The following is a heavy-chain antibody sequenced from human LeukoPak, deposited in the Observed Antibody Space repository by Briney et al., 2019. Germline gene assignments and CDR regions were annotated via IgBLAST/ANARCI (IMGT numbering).Heavy chain of an antibody. CDR3: ARRPSYYYDSSGYYPAYYYYGMDV. V-gene: IGHV1-8*01. Sequence: ASVKVSCKASGYTFTSYDINWVRQATGQGLEWMGWMNPNSGNTGYAQKFQGRVTMTRNTSISTAYMELSSLRSEDTAVYYCARRPSYYYDSSGYYPAYYYYGMDVWGQGTTVTVSS. D-gene: IGHD3-22*01. J-gene: IGHJ6*02. CDR1: GYTFTSYD. CDR2: MNPNSGNT.